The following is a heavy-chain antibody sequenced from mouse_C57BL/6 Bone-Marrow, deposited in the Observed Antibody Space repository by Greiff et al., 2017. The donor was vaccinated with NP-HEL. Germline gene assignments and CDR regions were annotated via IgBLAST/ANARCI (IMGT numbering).Heavy chain of an antibody. D-gene: IGHD1-1*01. J-gene: IGHJ1*03. CDR1: GYTFTSYW. CDR2: INPRNGGT. Sequence: QVQLQQPGTELVKPGASVKLSCTASGYTFTSYWMHWVKPRPGQGLEWIGNINPRNGGTNYNEKFKSKAPLTVDKSSSTAYMQLSSLTTEDSAVYYCARGGYGSSPWYFDVWGTGTTVTVSS. CDR3: ARGGYGSSPWYFDV. V-gene: IGHV1-53*01.